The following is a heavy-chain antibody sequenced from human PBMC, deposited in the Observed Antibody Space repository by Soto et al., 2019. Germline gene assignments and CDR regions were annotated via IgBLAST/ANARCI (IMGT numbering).Heavy chain of an antibody. Sequence: SVKVSCKASGGTFGNSAISWVRQAPGQGLEWMGGIIPTFGTADYPQKFQGRVTITADESTTTVYMELNSLRSEDTAVYYCARPDFGDYWYFDLWGRGTLVTVSS. J-gene: IGHJ2*01. CDR3: ARPDFGDYWYFDL. D-gene: IGHD4-17*01. CDR1: GGTFGNSA. CDR2: IIPTFGTA. V-gene: IGHV1-69*13.